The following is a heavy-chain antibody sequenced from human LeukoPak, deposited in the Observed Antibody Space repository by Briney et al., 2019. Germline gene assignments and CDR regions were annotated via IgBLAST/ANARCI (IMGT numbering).Heavy chain of an antibody. D-gene: IGHD3-3*01. CDR2: ISWNSGNI. CDR3: AKQSAGTHGYFDY. CDR1: GFTFDDYA. V-gene: IGHV3-9*01. Sequence: GGSLRLSCAASGFTFDDYAMDWVRQAPGKGLEWVSGISWNSGNIDYADSVKGRFTISRDNAKNSLYLQMNSLRTEDTALYHCAKQSAGTHGYFDYWGQGTLVTVSS. J-gene: IGHJ4*02.